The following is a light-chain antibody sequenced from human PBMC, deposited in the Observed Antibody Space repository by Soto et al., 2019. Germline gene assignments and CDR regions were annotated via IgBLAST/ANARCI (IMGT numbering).Light chain of an antibody. J-gene: IGKJ1*01. CDR3: QHYKSYPWT. CDR2: DAS. Sequence: DIQMTQSPSSLSASVGDRVTITCRASQSISSWLAWYQQKPGKAPKLLIYDASSLESGVPSRFSGSGSETEFTLTISSLQPDDFAIYYCQHYKSYPWTFGQGTKVDIK. CDR1: QSISSW. V-gene: IGKV1-5*01.